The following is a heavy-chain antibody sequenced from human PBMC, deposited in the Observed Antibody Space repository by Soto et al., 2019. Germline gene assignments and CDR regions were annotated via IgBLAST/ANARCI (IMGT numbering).Heavy chain of an antibody. Sequence: GGSLRLSCSASGFTFSNYIMNWVRHAPGKGLEWVSSISSSSSYIYYADSVKGRFTISRDNAKNSLYLQMNSLRAEDTAVYYCARDLRLLWFGELPFHYGLDVWGQGTTVTVSS. CDR3: ARDLRLLWFGELPFHYGLDV. CDR2: ISSSSSYI. D-gene: IGHD3-10*01. J-gene: IGHJ6*02. V-gene: IGHV3-21*01. CDR1: GFTFSNYI.